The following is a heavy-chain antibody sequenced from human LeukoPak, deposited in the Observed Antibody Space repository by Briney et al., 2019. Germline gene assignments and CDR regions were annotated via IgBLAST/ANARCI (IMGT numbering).Heavy chain of an antibody. D-gene: IGHD6-19*01. CDR1: GSTFDDYA. V-gene: IGHV3-9*03. J-gene: IGHJ4*02. CDR3: AKGSYSSGSNYFDY. CDR2: ISWNSGSI. Sequence: GGSLRLSCAASGSTFDDYAMHWVRQAPGKGLEWVSGISWNSGSIGYADSVKGRFTISRDNAKNSLYLQMNSLRAEDMALYYCAKGSYSSGSNYFDYWGQGTLVTVSS.